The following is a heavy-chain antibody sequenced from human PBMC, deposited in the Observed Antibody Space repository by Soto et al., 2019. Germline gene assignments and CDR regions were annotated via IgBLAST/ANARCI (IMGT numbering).Heavy chain of an antibody. Sequence: PGGSLRLSCAASGFTFSSYAMSWVRQAPGKGLEWVSAISGSGGSTYYADSVKGRFTISRDNSKNTLYLQMNSLRAEDTAVYYCAKDPSPFNDYGDYFDYWGQGTLVTVSS. V-gene: IGHV3-23*01. D-gene: IGHD4-17*01. CDR3: AKDPSPFNDYGDYFDY. CDR1: GFTFSSYA. CDR2: ISGSGGST. J-gene: IGHJ4*02.